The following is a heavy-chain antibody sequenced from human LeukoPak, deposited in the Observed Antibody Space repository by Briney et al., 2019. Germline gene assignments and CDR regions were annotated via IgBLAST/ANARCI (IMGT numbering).Heavy chain of an antibody. CDR2: INPDGSGK. CDR1: GFTLSTYW. V-gene: IGHV3-7*01. Sequence: GGSLRLSCEASGFTLSTYWMTWVRQVPGKGLDWVANINPDGSGKRYVDSVKGRFTIARDNADNSLSLQMNSLRAEDTAVYYCASWGAGGNSWGQGTLVTVSS. D-gene: IGHD3-16*01. CDR3: ASWGAGGNS. J-gene: IGHJ4*02.